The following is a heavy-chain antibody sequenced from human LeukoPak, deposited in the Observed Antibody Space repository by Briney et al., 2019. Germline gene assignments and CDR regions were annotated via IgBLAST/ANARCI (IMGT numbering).Heavy chain of an antibody. CDR2: ISGSGGST. CDR1: GFTFSSYA. Sequence: GGSLRLSCAASGFTFSSYAMSWVRQAPGKGLEWVSAISGSGGSTYYADSVKGRFTISRDNTKNTLYLQMNSLRAEDTAVYYRAKNEERGYSFGSAFDIWGQGTMVTVSS. V-gene: IGHV3-23*01. D-gene: IGHD5-18*01. CDR3: AKNEERGYSFGSAFDI. J-gene: IGHJ3*02.